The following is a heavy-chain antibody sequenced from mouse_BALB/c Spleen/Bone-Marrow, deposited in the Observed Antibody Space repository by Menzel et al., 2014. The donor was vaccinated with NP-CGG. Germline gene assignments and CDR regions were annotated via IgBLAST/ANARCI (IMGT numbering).Heavy chain of an antibody. CDR3: SRSGGYDGFAY. CDR1: GYTFTSYC. Sequence: QVQLKQSGAELVKPGASVKLSCKASGYTFTSYCMHWVKQRPGQGLEWVGEINPSNGMAGYNEKFRSKARLTVDRSSSTAFMQLSCLESEVSSVYYCSRSGGYDGFAYWGQGTLVTVSA. J-gene: IGHJ3*01. D-gene: IGHD2-2*01. CDR2: INPSNGMA. V-gene: IGHV1S81*02.